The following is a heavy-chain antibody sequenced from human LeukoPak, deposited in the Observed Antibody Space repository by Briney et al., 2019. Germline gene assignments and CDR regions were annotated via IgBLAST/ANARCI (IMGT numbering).Heavy chain of an antibody. CDR1: GYTFTSYY. CDR3: TRSQYYGMDV. J-gene: IGHJ6*02. CDR2: INPTGGST. Sequence: GASVKVSCKASGYTFTSYYMHWVRQAPGQGLEWMGMINPTGGSTSYAQKFQGRVTMTRDTSTSTVYMELSSLRSGDTAVYYCTRSQYYGMDVWGQGTTVTVSS. V-gene: IGHV1-46*01.